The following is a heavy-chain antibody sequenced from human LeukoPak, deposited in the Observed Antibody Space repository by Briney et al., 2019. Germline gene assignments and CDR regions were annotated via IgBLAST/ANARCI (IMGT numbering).Heavy chain of an antibody. CDR2: IYHSGST. V-gene: IGHV4-38-2*01. CDR3: ASQRGDFWSGYSYNWFDP. Sequence: SETLSLTCAVSGYSISGGYYWGWIRQPPGKGLEWIGSIYHSGSTYYNPSLKSRVTISVDTSKNQFSLKLSSVTAADTAVYYCASQRGDFWSGYSYNWFDPWGQGTLVTVSS. D-gene: IGHD3-3*01. J-gene: IGHJ5*02. CDR1: GYSISGGYY.